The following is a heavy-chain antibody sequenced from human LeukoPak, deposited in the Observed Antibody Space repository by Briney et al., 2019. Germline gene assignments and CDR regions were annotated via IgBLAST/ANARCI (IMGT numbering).Heavy chain of an antibody. Sequence: GGSLRLSCAASGFTFSSYAMHWVRQAPGKGLEWVSYISSSSSTIYYADSVKGRFTISRDNAKNSLYLQMNSLRAEDTAVYYCARAGGYCSSTSCYTSDYWGQGTLVTVSS. CDR2: ISSSSSTI. CDR3: ARAGGYCSSTSCYTSDY. V-gene: IGHV3-48*01. D-gene: IGHD2-2*02. CDR1: GFTFSSYA. J-gene: IGHJ4*02.